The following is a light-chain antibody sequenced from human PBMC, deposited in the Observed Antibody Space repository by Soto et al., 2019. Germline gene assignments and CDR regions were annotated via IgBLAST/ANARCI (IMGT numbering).Light chain of an antibody. V-gene: IGKV1-39*01. CDR3: QQSDDSALT. J-gene: IGKJ4*01. Sequence: DIQMTQSPSSLSAFVGDRVTITCRASQSISTYLNWYQQKPGNAPRVLIYAASRLESGVPSWFSGSGSGTDFILTINSLQPEDLGTYLCQQSDDSALTFGGGTKVEIK. CDR1: QSISTY. CDR2: AAS.